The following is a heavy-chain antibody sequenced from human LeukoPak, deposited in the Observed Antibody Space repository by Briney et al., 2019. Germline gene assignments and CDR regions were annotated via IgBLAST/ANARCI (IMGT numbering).Heavy chain of an antibody. D-gene: IGHD3-22*01. J-gene: IGHJ6*03. CDR3: ARTARSGYPNYYYYMDV. CDR1: GGSISNYY. CDR2: IYNSGSP. Sequence: PSETLSLTCTVSGGSISNYYWSWIRQPPGKGLEWIGYIYNSGSPNYNPSLQSRVTISVDTSKNQFSLRLNSVTAADTAVYYCARTARSGYPNYYYYMDVWGKGTTVTVSS. V-gene: IGHV4-59*01.